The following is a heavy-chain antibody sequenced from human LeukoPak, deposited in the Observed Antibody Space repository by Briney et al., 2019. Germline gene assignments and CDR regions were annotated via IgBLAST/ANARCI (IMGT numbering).Heavy chain of an antibody. CDR1: GGSFSGYY. D-gene: IGHD2-2*01. J-gene: IGHJ4*02. CDR2: INHSGST. V-gene: IGHV4-34*01. CDR3: ARRGVVPAARRQFDY. Sequence: SETLSLTCAVYGGSFSGYYWSWIRQPPGKGLEWIGEINHSGSTNYNPSLKSRVTISVDTPKNQFSLKLSSVTAADTAVYYCARRGVVPAARRQFDYWGQGTLVTVSS.